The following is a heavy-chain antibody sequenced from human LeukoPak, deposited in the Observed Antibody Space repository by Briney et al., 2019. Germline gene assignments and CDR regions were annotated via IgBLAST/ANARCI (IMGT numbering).Heavy chain of an antibody. V-gene: IGHV1-8*01. D-gene: IGHD3-3*01. CDR1: GYTFTSYD. Sequence: ASVKVSCKASGYTFTSYDINWVRQATGQGLEWMGWMNPNSGNTGYAQKFQGRVTMTEDTSTDTAYMELSSLRSEDTAVYYCATMYDFWSGYSPFDYWGQGTLVTVSS. CDR3: ATMYDFWSGYSPFDY. CDR2: MNPNSGNT. J-gene: IGHJ4*02.